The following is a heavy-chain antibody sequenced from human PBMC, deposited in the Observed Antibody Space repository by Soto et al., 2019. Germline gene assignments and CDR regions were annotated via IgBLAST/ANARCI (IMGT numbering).Heavy chain of an antibody. J-gene: IGHJ5*02. Sequence: SETLSLALTGSVGAIISYYWIWILQPAGKGVEWIWRIYTSRSTNYNPSLKSRGTMSVDTSKNQFSLKLSSVTAADTAVYYCAREGSSYGFVWFDPWGQGTLVTVSS. V-gene: IGHV4-4*07. CDR1: VGAIISYY. D-gene: IGHD5-18*01. CDR3: AREGSSYGFVWFDP. CDR2: IYTSRST.